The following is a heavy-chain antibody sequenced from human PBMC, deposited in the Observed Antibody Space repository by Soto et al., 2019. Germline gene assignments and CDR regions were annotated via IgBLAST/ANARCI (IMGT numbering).Heavy chain of an antibody. D-gene: IGHD1-26*01. V-gene: IGHV4-59*01. CDR2: IHYSGDT. J-gene: IGHJ6*02. CDR3: ARKVKIGKSYYYYPLDV. CDR1: GGSISTYY. Sequence: PSETLSLTCTVSGGSISTYYWNWIRQPPGKGLEWIGYIHYSGDTYYNPSLKSRVIISLDTSKNQFSLRLGSVTAADTAVYYCARKVKIGKSYYYYPLDVWGQGTTVTVSS.